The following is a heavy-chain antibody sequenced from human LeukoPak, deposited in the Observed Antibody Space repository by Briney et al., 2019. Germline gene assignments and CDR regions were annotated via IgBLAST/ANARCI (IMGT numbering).Heavy chain of an antibody. CDR3: ARGHGAFGYYFINV. Sequence: GGSLRLSCAASGFTFNDHAMHWVRQVQGKGLEWVSGIIWNGGSKAYADSVKGRFTISRDNAKNFLYLQMSSLTTEDTAFYYCARGHGAFGYYFINVWGKGTTVTVSS. CDR1: GFTFNDHA. J-gene: IGHJ6*03. CDR2: IIWNGGSK. V-gene: IGHV3-9*01. D-gene: IGHD3-3*01.